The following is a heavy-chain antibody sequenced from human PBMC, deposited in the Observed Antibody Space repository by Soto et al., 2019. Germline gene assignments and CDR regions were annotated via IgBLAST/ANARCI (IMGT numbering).Heavy chain of an antibody. CDR2: IYYSGST. D-gene: IGHD3-3*01. CDR1: GGSISSGDYY. Sequence: ASETLSLTCTVSGGSISSGDYYWSWIRQPPGKGLEWIGYIYYSGSTYYNPSLKSRVTISVDTSKNQFSLKLSSVTAADTAVYYCARVSPTRFLEWEYYGMDVWGQGTTVTVSS. V-gene: IGHV4-30-4*01. CDR3: ARVSPTRFLEWEYYGMDV. J-gene: IGHJ6*02.